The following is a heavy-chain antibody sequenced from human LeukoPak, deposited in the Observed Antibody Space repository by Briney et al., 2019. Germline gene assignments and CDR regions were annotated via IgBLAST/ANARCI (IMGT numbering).Heavy chain of an antibody. CDR1: GFTFSSHA. D-gene: IGHD2-15*01. J-gene: IGHJ3*02. Sequence: SGGSLRLSCSASGFTFSSHAMHWVRQAPGKGLEWVSAISGNGDSTYYVDSVKGRFTISRDNSKNTLYLQMNSLRAEDTAVYYCALYCSGGSCYSMGGAFDIWGQGTVVTVSS. V-gene: IGHV3-23*01. CDR3: ALYCSGGSCYSMGGAFDI. CDR2: ISGNGDST.